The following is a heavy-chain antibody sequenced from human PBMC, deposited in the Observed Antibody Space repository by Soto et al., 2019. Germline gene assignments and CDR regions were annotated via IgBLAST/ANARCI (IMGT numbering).Heavy chain of an antibody. J-gene: IGHJ4*02. Sequence: EVQLVESGGGLVQFGGSLRLSCAASGFTFSSYWMHWVRQVPGTGLVWVSRIKGDGTNTGYADSVKGRFTISRDNVKNTLYLQMNSLRAEYTAVYYCARGLSGYYGFDYWGQGTLVTVSS. V-gene: IGHV3-74*01. CDR3: ARGLSGYYGFDY. D-gene: IGHD5-12*01. CDR1: GFTFSSYW. CDR2: IKGDGTNT.